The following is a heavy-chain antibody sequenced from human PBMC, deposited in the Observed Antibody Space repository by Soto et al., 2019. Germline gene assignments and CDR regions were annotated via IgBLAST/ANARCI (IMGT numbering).Heavy chain of an antibody. V-gene: IGHV1-3*01. Sequence: ASVKVSCKASGYTFTSYAMHWVRQAPGQRLEWMGWINAGNGNTKYSQKFQGRVTITRDTSASTAYMELSSLRSEDTAVYYCARDLDTTFGVYSMYYYGMDVWGQGTTVTVSS. CDR1: GYTFTSYA. CDR3: ARDLDTTFGVYSMYYYGMDV. D-gene: IGHD3-3*01. J-gene: IGHJ6*02. CDR2: INAGNGNT.